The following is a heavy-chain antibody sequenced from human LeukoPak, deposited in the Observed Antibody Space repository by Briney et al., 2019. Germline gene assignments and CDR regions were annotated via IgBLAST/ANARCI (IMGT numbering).Heavy chain of an antibody. D-gene: IGHD3-22*01. CDR2: INWDGGST. V-gene: IGHV3-20*04. CDR1: GFTFDDYG. CDR3: ARESYDSSGYYVG. J-gene: IGHJ4*02. Sequence: GGSLRLSCAASGFTFDDYGMSWVRQAPGKGREWGFGINWDGGSTGHADSVKGRFTISRDNAKNSLYLQMNSLRAEDTALYYCARESYDSSGYYVGWGQGTLVTVSS.